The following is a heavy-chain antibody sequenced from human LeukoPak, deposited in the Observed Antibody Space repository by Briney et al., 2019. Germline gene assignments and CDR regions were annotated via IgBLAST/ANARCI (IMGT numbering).Heavy chain of an antibody. D-gene: IGHD2-15*01. Sequence: GGSLRLSCVASGFNVSNKYMSWVRQTPGKGLEWVSVLYSGGTTFDAASVKGRFTISRDKSENTLYLQMNSLRADDTAVYYCAGATWGYDFEYWGQGTLVTVSS. J-gene: IGHJ4*02. CDR1: GFNVSNKY. V-gene: IGHV3-53*01. CDR3: AGATWGYDFEY. CDR2: LYSGGTT.